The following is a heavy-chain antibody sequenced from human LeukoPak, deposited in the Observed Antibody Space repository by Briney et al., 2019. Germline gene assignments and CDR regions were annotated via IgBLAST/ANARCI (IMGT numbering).Heavy chain of an antibody. Sequence: ASVKVSCKASGYTFTSYGISWVRQAPGQGLEWMGWISAYNGNTNYAQKLQGRVTMTTDTSTSTAYMELRSLRSDDTAVYYCARGALRYFDWSPDAFDIWGQGTMVTVSS. D-gene: IGHD3-9*01. CDR1: GYTFTSYG. J-gene: IGHJ3*02. CDR2: ISAYNGNT. V-gene: IGHV1-18*01. CDR3: ARGALRYFDWSPDAFDI.